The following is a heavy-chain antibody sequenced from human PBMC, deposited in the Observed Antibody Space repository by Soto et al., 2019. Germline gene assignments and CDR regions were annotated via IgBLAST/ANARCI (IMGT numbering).Heavy chain of an antibody. Sequence: PGGSLRLSCAASGFTFSSYSMNWVRQAPGKGLEWVASISSGSSYMYYADSVKGRFTISRDNAKNSLSLHMNSLRVEDTAVYYCATDRDYGGNSVWGQGTLVTVSS. V-gene: IGHV3-21*01. D-gene: IGHD4-17*01. J-gene: IGHJ4*02. CDR3: ATDRDYGGNSV. CDR1: GFTFSSYS. CDR2: ISSGSSYM.